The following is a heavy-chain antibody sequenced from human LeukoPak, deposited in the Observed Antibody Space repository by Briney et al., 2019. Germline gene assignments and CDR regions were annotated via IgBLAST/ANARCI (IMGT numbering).Heavy chain of an antibody. CDR3: ARDRLGHFDY. CDR2: IYYSGST. CDR1: GGSISSYY. D-gene: IGHD5-12*01. J-gene: IGHJ4*02. V-gene: IGHV4-59*01. Sequence: PSETLSLTCTVSGGSISSYYWSWIRQPPGKGLEWIGYIYYSGSTNYNPSLKSRVTIAVDTSNNQFSLRLSSVTAADTAVYYCARDRLGHFDYWGQGTLVTVSS.